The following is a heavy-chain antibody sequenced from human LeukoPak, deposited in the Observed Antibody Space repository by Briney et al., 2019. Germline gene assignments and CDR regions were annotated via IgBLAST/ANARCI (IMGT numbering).Heavy chain of an antibody. J-gene: IGHJ6*02. Sequence: GGSLRLSCAASGFTFSTYSMNWVRQAPGKGLECVSSISSSGAYIYYADSVKGRFTISRDNAKKSLYLQMNSLRAEEPAVYYCARDPSGRGMDVWGQGTTVTVSS. CDR3: ARDPSGRGMDV. D-gene: IGHD6-19*01. V-gene: IGHV3-21*01. CDR2: ISSSGAYI. CDR1: GFTFSTYS.